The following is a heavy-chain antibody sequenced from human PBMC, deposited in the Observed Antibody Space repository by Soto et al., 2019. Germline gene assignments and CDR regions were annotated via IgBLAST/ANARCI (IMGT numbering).Heavy chain of an antibody. CDR1: GFTVSSNY. V-gene: IGHV3-53*01. J-gene: IGHJ6*02. CDR3: ARDPPATRHGMDV. Sequence: PGGSLSLSCAASGFTVSSNYMSWVRQAPGKGLEWVSVIYSGGSTYYADSVRGRFTISRDNSKNTLYLQMKSLRAEDTAVYYCARDPPATRHGMDVWGQGTTVTVPS. CDR2: IYSGGST.